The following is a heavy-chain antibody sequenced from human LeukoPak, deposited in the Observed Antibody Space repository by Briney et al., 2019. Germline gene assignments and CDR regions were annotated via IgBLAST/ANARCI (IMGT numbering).Heavy chain of an antibody. CDR3: ARVSVFDYYDSSDAFDI. D-gene: IGHD3-22*01. Sequence: SQTLSLTCAISGDSVSSNSAAWNWIRQSPSRGLEWLGRTYYRSKWYNDYAVSVKSRITINPDTSKNQFSLQLNSVTPEDTAVYYCARVSVFDYYDSSDAFDIWGQGTMVTVSS. V-gene: IGHV6-1*01. CDR1: GDSVSSNSAA. J-gene: IGHJ3*02. CDR2: TYYRSKWYN.